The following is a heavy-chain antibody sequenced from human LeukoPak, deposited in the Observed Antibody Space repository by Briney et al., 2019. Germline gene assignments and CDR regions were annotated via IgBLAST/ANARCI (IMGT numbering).Heavy chain of an antibody. V-gene: IGHV4-30-4*01. J-gene: IGHJ4*02. CDR1: GGSISSGDYY. CDR2: IYYSGST. CDR3: ARDTSRDGYNYDY. Sequence: SQILSLTCTVSGGSISSGDYYWSWIRQPPGKGLEWIGYIYYSGSTYYNPSLKSRVTISVDTSKNQFSLKLSSVTAADTAVYYCARDTSRDGYNYDYWGQGTLVTVSS. D-gene: IGHD5-24*01.